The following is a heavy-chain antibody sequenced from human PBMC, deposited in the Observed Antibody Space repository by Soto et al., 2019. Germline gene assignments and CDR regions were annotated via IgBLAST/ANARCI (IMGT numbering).Heavy chain of an antibody. CDR1: GFIFSDHY. V-gene: IGHV4-38-2*01. J-gene: IGHJ4*02. CDR3: ARHPGYGLYYFDY. D-gene: IGHD5-18*01. CDR2: IYYSGST. Sequence: GSLRLSCAGSGFIFSDHYMDWVRQPPGKGLEWIGSIYYSGSTYYNPSLKSRVTISVDTSKNQFSLKLSSVTAADTAVYYCARHPGYGLYYFDYWGQGTLVTVSS.